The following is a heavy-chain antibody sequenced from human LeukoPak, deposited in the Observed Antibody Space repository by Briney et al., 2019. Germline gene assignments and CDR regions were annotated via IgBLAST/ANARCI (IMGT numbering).Heavy chain of an antibody. V-gene: IGHV3-53*05. CDR1: GFTVSSNY. CDR2: IYSGGST. CDR3: AKGGTMIVVVIDYFDY. D-gene: IGHD3-22*01. J-gene: IGHJ4*02. Sequence: PGGSLRLSCAASGFTVSSNYMSWVRQAPGKGLEWVSVIYSGGSTYYADSVKGRFTISRDNSKNTLYLEMNSLRAEDTAVYYCAKGGTMIVVVIDYFDYWGQGTLVTVSS.